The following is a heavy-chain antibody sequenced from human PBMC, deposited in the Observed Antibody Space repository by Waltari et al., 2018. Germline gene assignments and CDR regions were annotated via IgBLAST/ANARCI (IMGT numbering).Heavy chain of an antibody. Sequence: EVQLVESGGGLVQPGGSLRLSCAASGFTFSSYDMHWVRQATGKGLESVSAIGTAGDTYYPGSVKGRFAISREKAKNSVYLQMNGLRAEDTAVYYCARVMAPRYDYVWGSYRYGGAFDIWGQGTMVTVSS. D-gene: IGHD3-16*02. V-gene: IGHV3-13*01. J-gene: IGHJ3*02. CDR2: IGTAGDT. CDR3: ARVMAPRYDYVWGSYRYGGAFDI. CDR1: GFTFSSYD.